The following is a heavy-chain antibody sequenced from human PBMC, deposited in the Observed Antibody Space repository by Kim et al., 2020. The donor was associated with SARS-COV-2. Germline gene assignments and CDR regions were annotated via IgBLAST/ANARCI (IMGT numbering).Heavy chain of an antibody. D-gene: IGHD3-10*01. J-gene: IGHJ4*02. V-gene: IGHV3-48*02. CDR3: ARVPLPNYYGSGSYI. Sequence: DSVEGRFTISRDNAKNSLYLQMNSLRDEDTAVYYCARVPLPNYYGSGSYIWGQGTLVTVSS.